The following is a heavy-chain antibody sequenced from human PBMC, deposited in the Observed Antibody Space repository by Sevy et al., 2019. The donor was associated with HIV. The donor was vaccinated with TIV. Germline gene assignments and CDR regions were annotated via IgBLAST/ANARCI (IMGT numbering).Heavy chain of an antibody. D-gene: IGHD5-12*01. CDR1: GYSFTSHW. CDR3: ARQPRLATIPGWYYFDY. V-gene: IGHV5-51*01. CDR2: IYPDDSET. J-gene: IGHJ4*02. Sequence: GESLKISCKGSGYSFTSHWIGWVRQMPGKGLEWMGIIYPDDSETRYSPSFQGQVTISADKSISTAYLQWSSLKASDTAMYYCARQPRLATIPGWYYFDYWGQGTLVTVSS.